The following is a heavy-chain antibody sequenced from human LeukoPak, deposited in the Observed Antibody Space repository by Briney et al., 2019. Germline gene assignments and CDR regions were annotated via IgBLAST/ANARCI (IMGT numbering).Heavy chain of an antibody. J-gene: IGHJ4*02. V-gene: IGHV3-30*02. D-gene: IGHD3-3*01. CDR3: AKDPNYDFWSGSTQGYYFDY. CDR1: GFTFSSYA. Sequence: GGSLRLSCAASGFTFSSYAMHWVRQAPGKGLEWVAFIRYDGSNKYYADSVKGRFTISRDNSKNTLYLQMNSLRAEDTAVYYCAKDPNYDFWSGSTQGYYFDYWGQGTLVTVSS. CDR2: IRYDGSNK.